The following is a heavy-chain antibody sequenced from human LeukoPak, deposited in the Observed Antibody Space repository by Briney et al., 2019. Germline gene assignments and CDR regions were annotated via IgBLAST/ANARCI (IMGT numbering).Heavy chain of an antibody. D-gene: IGHD2-2*01. V-gene: IGHV1-46*01. CDR2: INPSGGST. J-gene: IGHJ4*02. CDR1: GYTFTSYY. CDR3: ARISGDCSSTSCYDY. Sequence: ASVKVSCKASGYTFTSYYMHWVRQAPGQGLEWMGIINPSGGSTSYAQKFQGRVTMTRDMSTSTVYMELSSLRSEDTAVYYCARISGDCSSTSCYDYWGQGTLVTVSS.